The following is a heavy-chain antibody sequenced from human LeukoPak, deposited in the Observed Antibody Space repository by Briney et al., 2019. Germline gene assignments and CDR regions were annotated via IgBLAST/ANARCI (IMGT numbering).Heavy chain of an antibody. CDR3: ARDFPYSNYYYGMDV. CDR2: ISSSGSTI. D-gene: IGHD4-11*01. J-gene: IGHJ6*02. CDR1: GFTFSDYY. Sequence: GSLRLSCAASGFTFSDYYMSWIRQAPGKGLEWVSYISSSGSTIYYADSVKGRFTISRDNAKNSLYLQMNSLRAEDTAVYYCARDFPYSNYYYGMDVWGQGTTVTVSS. V-gene: IGHV3-11*01.